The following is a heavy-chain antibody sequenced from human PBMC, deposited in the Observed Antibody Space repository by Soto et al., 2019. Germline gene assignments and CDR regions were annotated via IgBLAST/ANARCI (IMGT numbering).Heavy chain of an antibody. CDR2: IWYDGSNK. J-gene: IGHJ4*02. CDR3: ARAGEYYDSSGGFY. V-gene: IGHV3-33*01. Sequence: QVQLVESGGGVVQPGRSLRLSCAASGFTFSSYGMHWVRQAPGKGLEWVAVIWYDGSNKYYADSVKGRFTISRDNSKNPLYLQMNSLRAEDTAVYYCARAGEYYDSSGGFYGGQGTLVTFSS. CDR1: GFTFSSYG. D-gene: IGHD3-22*01.